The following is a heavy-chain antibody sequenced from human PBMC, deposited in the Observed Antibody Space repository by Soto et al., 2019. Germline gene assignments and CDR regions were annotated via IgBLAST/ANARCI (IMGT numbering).Heavy chain of an antibody. CDR1: GDXISSYY. Sequence: PSETLSLTCAVSGDXISSYYYMWVRLPPGKGLECSGYLYSGRSAHYTPSLKSRVTLSVDTSTNQCSLTLSSYTAAETAVYYCALRSMAVVPGYWGQGTLVTVSS. CDR3: ALRSMAVVPGY. V-gene: IGHV4-59*13. D-gene: IGHD3-22*01. CDR2: LYSGRSA. J-gene: IGHJ4*02.